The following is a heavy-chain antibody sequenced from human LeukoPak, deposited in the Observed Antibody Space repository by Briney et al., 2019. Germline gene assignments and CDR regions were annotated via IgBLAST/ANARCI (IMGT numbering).Heavy chain of an antibody. Sequence: PSETLSLTCTVSGGSISSYYWSWIRQPPGKGLEWIGYIYYRGSTNYNPSLKSRVTISVDTSKNQFSLKLSSVTAADTAVYYCARANYGSGSYYYYYYGMDVWGQGTTVTVSS. CDR2: IYYRGST. J-gene: IGHJ6*02. CDR3: ARANYGSGSYYYYYYGMDV. V-gene: IGHV4-59*08. D-gene: IGHD3-10*01. CDR1: GGSISSYY.